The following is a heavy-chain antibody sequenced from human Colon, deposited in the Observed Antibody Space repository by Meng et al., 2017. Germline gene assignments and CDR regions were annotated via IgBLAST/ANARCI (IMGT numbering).Heavy chain of an antibody. V-gene: IGHV3-53*01. CDR2: IYSGGSI. CDR3: ARNSGSYPYYFDY. J-gene: IGHJ4*02. D-gene: IGHD1-26*01. Sequence: GESLKISCAASGFTVSSYYMTWVRQAPGMGLQWVSIIYSGGSIYYADSVEGRFTISRDNSKNTLYLQMNSLRAEDTAVYYCARNSGSYPYYFDYWGQGALVTVSS. CDR1: GFTVSSYY.